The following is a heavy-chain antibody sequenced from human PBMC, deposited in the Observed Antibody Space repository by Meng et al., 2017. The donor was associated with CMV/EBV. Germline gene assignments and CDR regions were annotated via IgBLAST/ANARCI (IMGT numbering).Heavy chain of an antibody. D-gene: IGHD6-13*01. Sequence: LQLLLDPGMFSSSHTLPLHCSVDGGSSQACDTMLARQPPGQCLEGIVEFNHSGCSNYHPSLERRVSISVDTSKIQFSLKLSSGTSGDTYVYLCGIAESSSFFTRYRDFDFWGQGTLVTVSS. CDR1: GGSSQACD. CDR2: FNHSGCS. V-gene: IGHV4-34*01. CDR3: GIAESSSFFTRYRDFDF. J-gene: IGHJ4*02.